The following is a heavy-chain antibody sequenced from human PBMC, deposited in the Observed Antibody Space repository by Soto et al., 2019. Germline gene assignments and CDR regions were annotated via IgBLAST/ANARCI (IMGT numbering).Heavy chain of an antibody. J-gene: IGHJ3*02. CDR2: ISAYNGNT. CDR3: ARYCSSTSREHDAFDI. D-gene: IGHD2-2*01. CDR1: GYTFTSYG. Sequence: GASVKVSCKASGYTFTSYGISWVRQAPGQGLEWMGWISAYNGNTNYAQKLQGRVTMTTDTSTSTAYMELRSLRSDDTAVYYCARYCSSTSREHDAFDIWGQGTMVTVSS. V-gene: IGHV1-18*01.